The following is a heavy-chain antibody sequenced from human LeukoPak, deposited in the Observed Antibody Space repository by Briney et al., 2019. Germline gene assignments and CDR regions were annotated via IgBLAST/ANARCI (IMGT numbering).Heavy chain of an antibody. V-gene: IGHV1-18*01. CDR3: ARDRFRWGGRWYFDL. CDR1: GYTFTSYG. J-gene: IGHJ2*01. CDR2: ISAYNGNT. Sequence: ASVKVSCKASGYTFTSYGISWVRQAPGQGLEWMGWISAYNGNTNYAQKLQGRVTMTTDTSTSTAYMELRRLRSDDTAVYYCARDRFRWGGRWYFDLWGRGTLVTVSS. D-gene: IGHD3-10*01.